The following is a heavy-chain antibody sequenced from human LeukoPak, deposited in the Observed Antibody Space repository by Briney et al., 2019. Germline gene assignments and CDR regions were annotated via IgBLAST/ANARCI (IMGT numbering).Heavy chain of an antibody. D-gene: IGHD2-2*01. CDR1: GFTFSSYW. J-gene: IGHJ5*02. Sequence: GGSLRLSCAASGFTFSSYWMHWVRQAPGKGLVWVSRINSDGSSTSYADSVRGRFTISRDNAKNTLYLQMNSLRAEDTAVYYCARGVGYCSSTSCYWWFDPWGQGTLVTVSS. CDR2: INSDGSST. V-gene: IGHV3-74*01. CDR3: ARGVGYCSSTSCYWWFDP.